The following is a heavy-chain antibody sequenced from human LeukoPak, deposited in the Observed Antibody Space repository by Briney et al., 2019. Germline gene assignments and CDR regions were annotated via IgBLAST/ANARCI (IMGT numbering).Heavy chain of an antibody. V-gene: IGHV4-59*01. J-gene: IGHJ4*02. D-gene: IGHD5-18*01. CDR1: GGSISSYY. CDR2: IYYSGST. CDR3: ARGRGYSYGYHFDY. Sequence: ETLSLTCTVSGGSISSYYWSWIRQPPGKGLEWIGYIYYSGSTNYNPSLKSRVTISVDTSKNQFSLKLSSVTAADTAVYYCARGRGYSYGYHFDYWGQGTLVTVSS.